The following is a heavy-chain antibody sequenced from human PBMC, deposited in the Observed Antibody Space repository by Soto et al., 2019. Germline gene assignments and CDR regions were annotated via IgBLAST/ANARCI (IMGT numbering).Heavy chain of an antibody. V-gene: IGHV4-30-2*01. CDR2: IYHTGST. D-gene: IGHD3-10*01. J-gene: IGHJ5*01. Sequence: SETLSLTCAVSRGSISGGGYSWSWIRQPPGKGLEWIGFIYHTGSTYYNPSLESRVTISVDRSKNQLYLRLSSVTAADTAVYYCARDNTGSLDSWGQGTLVTVSS. CDR1: RGSISGGGYS. CDR3: ARDNTGSLDS.